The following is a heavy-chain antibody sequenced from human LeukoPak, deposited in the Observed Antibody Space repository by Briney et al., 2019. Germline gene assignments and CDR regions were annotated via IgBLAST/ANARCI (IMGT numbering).Heavy chain of an antibody. CDR2: IRYDGSNK. CDR3: ARAGMTYYDILTGYHPGDYFDY. V-gene: IGHV3-30*02. D-gene: IGHD3-9*01. CDR1: GFTFSSYG. Sequence: PGGSLRLSCAASGFTFSSYGMHWVRQAPGKGLEWVAFIRYDGSNKYYADSVKGRFTISRDNSKNTLYLQMNSLRAEDTAVYYCARAGMTYYDILTGYHPGDYFDYWGQGTLVTVSS. J-gene: IGHJ4*02.